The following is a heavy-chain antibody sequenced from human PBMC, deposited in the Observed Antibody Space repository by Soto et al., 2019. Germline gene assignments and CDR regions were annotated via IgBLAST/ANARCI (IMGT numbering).Heavy chain of an antibody. CDR3: ATQFHHCGGDCYRGPYVGMDV. CDR2: IIPIFGTP. V-gene: IGHV1-69*13. J-gene: IGHJ6*02. Sequence: GASVKVSCKASGGTFSSYAISWVRQAPGQGLEWMGWIIPIFGTPNYAQKFQGRVTITAGESTSTVYMELSSLRSEDTAVFYCATQFHHCGGDCYRGPYVGMDVWGQGTTVTVSS. D-gene: IGHD2-21*02. CDR1: GGTFSSYA.